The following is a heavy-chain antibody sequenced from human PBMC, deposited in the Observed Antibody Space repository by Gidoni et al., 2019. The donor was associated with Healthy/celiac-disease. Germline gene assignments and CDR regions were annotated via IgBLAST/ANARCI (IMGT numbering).Heavy chain of an antibody. CDR3: ARGGIAAAGGGRDNWFDP. CDR2: TYYRSKWYN. Sequence: QVQLQQSGPGLVKPSQTLSLTCAISGDSVSSNSAAWNWIRQSPSRGLEWLGRTYYRSKWYNDYAVSVKSRITINPDTSKNQFSLQLNSVTPEDTAVYYCARGGIAAAGGGRDNWFDPWGQGTLVTVSS. V-gene: IGHV6-1*01. J-gene: IGHJ5*02. D-gene: IGHD6-13*01. CDR1: GDSVSSNSAA.